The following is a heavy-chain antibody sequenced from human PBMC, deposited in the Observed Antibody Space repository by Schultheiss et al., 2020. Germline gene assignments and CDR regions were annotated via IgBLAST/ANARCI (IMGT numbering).Heavy chain of an antibody. CDR1: GGSFSGYY. CDR2: INHSGST. V-gene: IGHV4-34*01. Sequence: SQTLSLTCAVYGGSFSGYYWSWIRQPPGKGLEWIGEINHSGSTNYNPSLKSRVTISVDTSKNQFSLKLSSVTAADTAVYYCARVTKRSFYDFWSGYSSEYYYYYYMDVWGKGTTVTVSS. CDR3: ARVTKRSFYDFWSGYSSEYYYYYYMDV. D-gene: IGHD3-3*01. J-gene: IGHJ6*03.